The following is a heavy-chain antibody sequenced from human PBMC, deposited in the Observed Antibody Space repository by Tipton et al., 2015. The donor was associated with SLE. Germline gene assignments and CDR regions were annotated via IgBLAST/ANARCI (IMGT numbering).Heavy chain of an antibody. D-gene: IGHD3-22*01. CDR1: GFTFSSYA. J-gene: IGHJ4*02. Sequence: SLRLSCAASGFTFSSYAMYWVRQAPGKGLEWVAVISYDGSNKYYADSVKGRFTISRDNSKNTLYLQMNSLRAEDTAVYYCARDAGRLAMIDGGDGVDYWGQGTLVTVSS. CDR3: ARDAGRLAMIDGGDGVDY. CDR2: ISYDGSNK. V-gene: IGHV3-30*04.